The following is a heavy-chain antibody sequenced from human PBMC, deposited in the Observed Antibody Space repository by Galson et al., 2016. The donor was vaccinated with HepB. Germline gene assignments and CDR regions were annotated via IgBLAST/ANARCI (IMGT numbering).Heavy chain of an antibody. Sequence: SLRLSCAASGFSVSSKYMSWVRQAPGKGLEWVSSIYSGGTKCYADSVRGRFTISRANSKNTVNLQMNSLRAEDTAVFYCAGGDSGGYNPDAFDIWGQGTMVTVSS. CDR1: GFSVSSKY. CDR3: AGGDSGGYNPDAFDI. CDR2: IYSGGTK. J-gene: IGHJ3*02. V-gene: IGHV3-53*01. D-gene: IGHD3-22*01.